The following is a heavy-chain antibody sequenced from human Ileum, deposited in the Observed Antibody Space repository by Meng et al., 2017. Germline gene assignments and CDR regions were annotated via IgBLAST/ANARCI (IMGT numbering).Heavy chain of an antibody. D-gene: IGHD3-22*01. CDR1: GGSFSGFY. CDR2: IKHGGGT. CDR3: ARVDFRGDSRDSSGLGL. J-gene: IGHJ4*02. V-gene: IGHV4-34*01. Sequence: LRLSCAVHGGSFSGFYWSWIRQSPGKGLEWLGEIKHGGGTNYNPSLSSRVTISIDTSKNQFSLNLNSVTAADTALYYCARVDFRGDSRDSSGLGLWGQGTLVTVSS.